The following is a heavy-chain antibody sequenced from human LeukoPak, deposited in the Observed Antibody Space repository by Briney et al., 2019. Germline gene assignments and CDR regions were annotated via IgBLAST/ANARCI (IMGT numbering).Heavy chain of an antibody. CDR1: GFTFSSYA. V-gene: IGHV3-21*01. D-gene: IGHD3-10*01. CDR3: ARWGGDTHNWFDP. CDR2: IYSSSSYI. Sequence: GGSLRLSCAASGFTFSSYAMSWVRQAPGKGLEWVSSIYSSSSYIYYADSVKGRFTISRDNAKNSLYLQMNSLRAEDTAVYYCARWGGDTHNWFDPWGQGTLVTVSS. J-gene: IGHJ5*02.